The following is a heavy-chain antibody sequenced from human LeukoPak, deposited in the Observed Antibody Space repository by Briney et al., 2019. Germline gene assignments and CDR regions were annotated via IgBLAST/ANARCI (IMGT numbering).Heavy chain of an antibody. CDR2: IGSDGGST. J-gene: IGHJ4*02. Sequence: PGGSLRLSCTASGFTFSGYWMNWVRQAPGKGLVWVSRIGSDGGSTTYADSVKGRFTISRDNSKNTVYLEMNSLRAEDTAVYYCARDLETSGWYGDFDYWGQGTLVTVSS. D-gene: IGHD6-19*01. CDR3: ARDLETSGWYGDFDY. CDR1: GFTFSGYW. V-gene: IGHV3-74*03.